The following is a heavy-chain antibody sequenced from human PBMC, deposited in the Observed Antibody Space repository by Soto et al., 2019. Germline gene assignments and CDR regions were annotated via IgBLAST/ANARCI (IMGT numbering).Heavy chain of an antibody. CDR1: GGSISSYY. D-gene: IGHD6-19*01. V-gene: IGHV4-59*01. Sequence: SETLSLTCTVSGGSISSYYWSWIRQPPGKGLEWIGYIYYSGSTNYNPSLKSRVTISVDTSKNQFSLKLSSVTAADTAVYYCARCDSSGWYSNYYYGMDVWGQGTTVTVS. CDR2: IYYSGST. CDR3: ARCDSSGWYSNYYYGMDV. J-gene: IGHJ6*02.